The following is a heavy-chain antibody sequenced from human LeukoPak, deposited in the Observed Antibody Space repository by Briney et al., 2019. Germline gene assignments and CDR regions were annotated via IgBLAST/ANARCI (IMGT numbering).Heavy chain of an antibody. CDR2: INPNSGGT. V-gene: IGHV1-2*02. CDR1: GYTFTCYY. J-gene: IGHJ4*02. Sequence: ASVKVSCKASGYTFTCYYMHWVRQAPGQGLEWMGWINPNSGGTNYAQKFQGRVTMTRDTSISTAYMELSRLRSDDTAVYYCARANPTTMAGFDYWGQGTLVTVSS. D-gene: IGHD4/OR15-4a*01. CDR3: ARANPTTMAGFDY.